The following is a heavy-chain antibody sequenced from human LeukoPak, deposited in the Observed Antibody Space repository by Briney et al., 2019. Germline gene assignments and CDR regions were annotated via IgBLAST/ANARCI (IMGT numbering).Heavy chain of an antibody. Sequence: GGSLRLSCAASGFPFSSRIMSWVRQAPGEGLEWASSISISGDSTNYRDSVKGRFTISRDNSKNTLYLQMNSLGVEDTAAYYCAHMTGFDYWGQGSLVTVSS. CDR1: GFPFSSRI. CDR3: AHMTGFDY. V-gene: IGHV3-23*01. J-gene: IGHJ4*02. D-gene: IGHD3-9*01. CDR2: ISISGDST.